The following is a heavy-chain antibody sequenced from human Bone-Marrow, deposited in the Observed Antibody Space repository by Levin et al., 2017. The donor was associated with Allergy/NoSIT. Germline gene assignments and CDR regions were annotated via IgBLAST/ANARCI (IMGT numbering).Heavy chain of an antibody. J-gene: IGHJ4*02. Sequence: GGSLRLSCAASGFTFDTYALQWVRQAPGKGLEWVAFISFDGTVTYYADSVKGRFTISRDNSKNTLYLQMDTLRPEDTAVFYCVRPWAKYSYGYVGFDNWGQGTLVTVSS. CDR1: GFTFDTYA. D-gene: IGHD5-18*01. V-gene: IGHV3-30*04. CDR3: VRPWAKYSYGYVGFDN. CDR2: ISFDGTVT.